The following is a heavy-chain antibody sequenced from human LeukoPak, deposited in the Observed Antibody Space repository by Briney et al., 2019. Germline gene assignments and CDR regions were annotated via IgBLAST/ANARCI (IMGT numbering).Heavy chain of an antibody. V-gene: IGHV3-30*03. Sequence: GRSLRLSCAGTGFKFSDEAMHWVRQAPGKGLEWVAVISYDGSNQNYADSVKGRFTISRDNSDNTQFLEMNSLRPEDTAVYYCARDGAARLLRYYYYMDLWGKGTTVTVSS. D-gene: IGHD6-6*01. CDR1: GFKFSDEA. J-gene: IGHJ6*03. CDR3: ARDGAARLLRYYYYMDL. CDR2: ISYDGSNQ.